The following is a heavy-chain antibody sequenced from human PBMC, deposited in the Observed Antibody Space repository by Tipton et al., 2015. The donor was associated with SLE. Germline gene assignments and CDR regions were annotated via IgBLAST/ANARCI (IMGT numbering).Heavy chain of an antibody. D-gene: IGHD6-6*01. CDR1: GFTFSDYY. CDR3: ARDSSPPYYYCYMDV. V-gene: IGHV3-11*01. Sequence: SLRLSCAASGFTFSDYYMSWIRQAPGKGLEWVSYISSSGSAIRYADSVKGRFTISRDNAKNSLYLQMNSLRAEDTAVYYCARDSSPPYYYCYMDVWGKGTMVTVSS. J-gene: IGHJ6*03. CDR2: ISSSGSAI.